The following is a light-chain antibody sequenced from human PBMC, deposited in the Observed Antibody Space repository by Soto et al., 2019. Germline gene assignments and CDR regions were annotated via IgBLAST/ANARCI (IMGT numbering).Light chain of an antibody. CDR2: SNN. Sequence: QSVLTQPPSASGTPRQRVTISCSGSSSNIGSNTVNWYQQLPGTAPKLLIYSNNQRPSGVPDRFSGSKSGTSASLAISGRQSEDEADYYCAAWDDSLNGPVFGGGTKLTVL. V-gene: IGLV1-44*01. J-gene: IGLJ2*01. CDR1: SSNIGSNT. CDR3: AAWDDSLNGPV.